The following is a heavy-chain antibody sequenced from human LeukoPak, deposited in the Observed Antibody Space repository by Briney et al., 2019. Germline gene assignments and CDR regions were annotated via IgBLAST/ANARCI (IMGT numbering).Heavy chain of an antibody. Sequence: SETLSLTCAVSGGSISSSNWWSWVRQPPGKGLEWIGEIYHSGSTNYNPSLKSRVVISVDASKNQFSLKLSSVTAADTAVYYCARDSHDYVWGSYRSEGYYYYYMDVWGKGTTVTISS. J-gene: IGHJ6*03. CDR3: ARDSHDYVWGSYRSEGYYYYYMDV. D-gene: IGHD3-16*02. V-gene: IGHV4-4*02. CDR2: IYHSGST. CDR1: GGSISSSNW.